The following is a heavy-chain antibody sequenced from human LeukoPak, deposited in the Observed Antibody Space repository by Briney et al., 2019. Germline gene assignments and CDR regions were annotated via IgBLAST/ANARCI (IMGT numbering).Heavy chain of an antibody. Sequence: SETLSLTCTVSGDSISSYYWSWIRQPPGKGLEWIGYIYYSGSTNYNPSLKSRVTISVDTSKNQFSLKLSSVTAADTAVYYCARVKAQAARYYGMDVWGQGTTVTVSS. V-gene: IGHV4-59*01. CDR1: GDSISSYY. D-gene: IGHD6-25*01. CDR2: IYYSGST. CDR3: ARVKAQAARYYGMDV. J-gene: IGHJ6*02.